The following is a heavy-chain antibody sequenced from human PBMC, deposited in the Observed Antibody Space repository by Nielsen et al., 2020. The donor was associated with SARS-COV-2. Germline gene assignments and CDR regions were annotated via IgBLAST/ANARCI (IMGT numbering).Heavy chain of an antibody. CDR3: GYGKIDY. J-gene: IGHJ4*02. D-gene: IGHD5-18*01. Sequence: GESLKISCAASGFTFSSYAMSWVRQAPGKGLEWVSAISGSGGSTYYADSVKGRFTISRDNSKNTLYLQMNSLRAEDTAEYYCGYGKIDYWGQGTLVTVSS. CDR1: GFTFSSYA. V-gene: IGHV3-23*01. CDR2: ISGSGGST.